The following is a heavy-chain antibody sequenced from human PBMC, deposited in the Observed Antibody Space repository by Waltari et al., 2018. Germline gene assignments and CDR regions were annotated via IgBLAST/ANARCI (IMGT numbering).Heavy chain of an antibody. CDR1: GGSISSGSYY. D-gene: IGHD6-19*01. CDR3: ARMGGWYSRYYYYGMDV. V-gene: IGHV4-61*02. CDR2: IYTSGST. Sequence: QVQLQESGPGLVKPSQTLSLTCTVSGGSISSGSYYWSWIRQPAGKGLEWIGRIYTSGSTNYNPSLKSRVTISVDTSKNQFSLKLSSVTAADTAVYYCARMGGWYSRYYYYGMDVWGQGTTVTVSS. J-gene: IGHJ6*02.